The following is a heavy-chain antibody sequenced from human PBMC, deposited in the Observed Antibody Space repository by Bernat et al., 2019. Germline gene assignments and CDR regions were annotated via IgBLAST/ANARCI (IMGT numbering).Heavy chain of an antibody. CDR2: IYHTGKT. CDR1: GSPIKNFY. J-gene: IGHJ5*02. Sequence: QVQLQESGPGLVKPSETVSLTCSVSGSPIKNFYWSWMRQPPGKGLEFIGNIYHTGKTYSNPSLRSRVTMSIDMSKNQISLKLSSVTAADTAVYYCAREVPRGTNWFDPWGQGILVFVSS. CDR3: AREVPRGTNWFDP. V-gene: IGHV4-59*01.